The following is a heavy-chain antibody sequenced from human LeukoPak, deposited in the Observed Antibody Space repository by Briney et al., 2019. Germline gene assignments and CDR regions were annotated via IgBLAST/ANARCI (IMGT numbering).Heavy chain of an antibody. V-gene: IGHV4-34*01. J-gene: IGHJ2*01. D-gene: IGHD4-23*01. CDR2: INHSGST. CDR3: ARGLLRGVVTSLGPWYFDL. CDR1: GGSFSGYY. Sequence: PSETLSLTCAVYGGSFSGYYWSWIRQPPGKGLEWIGEINHSGSTNYNPSLKSRVTISVDTSKNQFSLKLSSVTAADTAVYYCARGLLRGVVTSLGPWYFDLCGRGTLVTVSS.